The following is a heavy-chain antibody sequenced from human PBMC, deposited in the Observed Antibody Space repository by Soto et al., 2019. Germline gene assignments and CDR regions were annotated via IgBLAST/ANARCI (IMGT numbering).Heavy chain of an antibody. CDR2: TYYRSKWYN. CDR1: GDSVPSNSAA. D-gene: IGHD6-13*01. J-gene: IGHJ6*02. CDR3: ARVRYSSSSFDYYYYGMDV. Sequence: PSQTLSLTCAISGDSVPSNSAAWNWIRQSPSRGLEWLGRTYYRSKWYNDYAVSVKSRITINPDTSKNQFSLQLNSVTPEDTAVYYCARVRYSSSSFDYYYYGMDVWGQGTTVTVPS. V-gene: IGHV6-1*01.